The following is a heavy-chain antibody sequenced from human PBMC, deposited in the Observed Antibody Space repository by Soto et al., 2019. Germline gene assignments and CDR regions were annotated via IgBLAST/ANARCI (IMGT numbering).Heavy chain of an antibody. CDR1: GGSISSSSYY. J-gene: IGHJ5*02. CDR2: IYYSGST. CDR3: ARLGVVPAAIAWFDP. V-gene: IGHV4-39*01. Sequence: LSLTCTVSGGSISSSSYYWGWIRQPPGKGLEWIGSIYYSGSTYYNPSLKSRVTISVDTSKNQFSLKLSSVTAADTAVYYCARLGVVPAAIAWFDPWGQGTLVTVSS. D-gene: IGHD2-2*01.